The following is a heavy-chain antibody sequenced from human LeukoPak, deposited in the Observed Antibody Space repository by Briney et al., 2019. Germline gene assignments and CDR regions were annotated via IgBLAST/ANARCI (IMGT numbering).Heavy chain of an antibody. V-gene: IGHV1-69*01. D-gene: IGHD1/OR15-1a*01. CDR2: IIPIFGTA. Sequence: SVKVSCKASGGTFSSYAISWVRQAPGQGLEWMGGIIPIFGTANYAQRFQGRVTITADESTSTAYMELSSLRSEDTAVYYCARGPLNTFGVDAWGHGTTVTVSS. CDR1: GGTFSSYA. J-gene: IGHJ6*02. CDR3: ARGPLNTFGVDA.